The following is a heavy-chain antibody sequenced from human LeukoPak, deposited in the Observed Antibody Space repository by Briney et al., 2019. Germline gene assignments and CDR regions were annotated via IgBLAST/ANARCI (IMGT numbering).Heavy chain of an antibody. D-gene: IGHD6-13*01. Sequence: VASVKVSCKASGGTFSSYAISWVRQAPGQGLEWMGGIIPIFGTANYAQKFQGRVTITADESTSTAYMELSSLRSEDTAVYYCARDRIVSWEAAVRNWFDPWGQGTLVTVSS. V-gene: IGHV1-69*13. CDR3: ARDRIVSWEAAVRNWFDP. CDR1: GGTFSSYA. CDR2: IIPIFGTA. J-gene: IGHJ5*02.